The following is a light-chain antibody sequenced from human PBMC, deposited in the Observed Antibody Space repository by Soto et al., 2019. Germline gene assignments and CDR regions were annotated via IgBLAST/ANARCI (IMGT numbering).Light chain of an antibody. Sequence: QTVVTQEPSFSVSPGGTVTLTCGLNSGSVSTNYYPSWYQQTPGQAPRALIYTTNIRSFGVPDRFSGSILGNKAALTITGAQADDESDYYCMVFLGNGNWVLGGGTKVTVL. J-gene: IGLJ3*02. V-gene: IGLV8-61*01. CDR3: MVFLGNGNWV. CDR1: SGSVSTNYY. CDR2: TTN.